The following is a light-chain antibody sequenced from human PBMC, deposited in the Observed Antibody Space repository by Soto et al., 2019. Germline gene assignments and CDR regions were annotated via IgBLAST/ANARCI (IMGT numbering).Light chain of an antibody. J-gene: IGLJ2*01. CDR1: SGHSSYA. CDR3: PTWDTGARGV. Sequence: QLVLTQSPSASASLGASVKLTCTLSSGHSSYAIAWHQQQPEKGPRYLMKLSSDGSHSKGYGIPDRFSGSSAGAERYLTIASLQSKDEADYYCPTWDTGARGVFGGGTQLTVL. V-gene: IGLV4-69*01. CDR2: LSSDGSH.